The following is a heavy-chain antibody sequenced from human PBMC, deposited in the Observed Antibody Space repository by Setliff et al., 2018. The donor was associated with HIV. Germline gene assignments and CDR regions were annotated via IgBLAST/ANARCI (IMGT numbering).Heavy chain of an antibody. Sequence: PSETLSLTCTVSGGSISSYYWSWIRQPAGKGLEWIGRIYSSGITNYNPSLKSRLTISLDTSKNQFSLQVTSVTAADTAVYYCARDPYCPNTCYEDFTFDSWGQGTLVTVSS. D-gene: IGHD2-2*01. CDR2: IYSSGIT. V-gene: IGHV4-4*07. CDR3: ARDPYCPNTCYEDFTFDS. J-gene: IGHJ4*02. CDR1: GGSISSYY.